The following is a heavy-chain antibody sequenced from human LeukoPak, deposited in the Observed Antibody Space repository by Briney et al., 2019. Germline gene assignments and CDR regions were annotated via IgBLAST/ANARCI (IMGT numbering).Heavy chain of an antibody. CDR2: IYAGGNT. D-gene: IGHD1-14*01. CDR1: GFSVSDNY. CDR3: AKYIGRGNNYYYAMDV. Sequence: GGSLRLSCAASGFSVSDNYLNWVRQAPGKGLEWVSIIYAGGNTYYADSVKGRFTISRDNSENTLYLQMESLRAEDTAVYYCAKYIGRGNNYYYAMDVWGQGTTVTVSS. J-gene: IGHJ6*02. V-gene: IGHV3-66*01.